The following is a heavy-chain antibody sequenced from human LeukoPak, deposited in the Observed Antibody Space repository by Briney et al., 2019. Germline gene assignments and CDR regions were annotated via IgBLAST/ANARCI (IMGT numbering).Heavy chain of an antibody. J-gene: IGHJ4*02. Sequence: GGSLRLSCAASGFTVSSNYMSWVRQAPGKGLEWVSVIYSGGSTYYADSVKGRFTISRDNSKNTLYLQMNSLRAEDTAVYYCANTRGIAVAGFDYWGQGTLVTVSS. D-gene: IGHD6-19*01. V-gene: IGHV3-53*01. CDR2: IYSGGST. CDR3: ANTRGIAVAGFDY. CDR1: GFTVSSNY.